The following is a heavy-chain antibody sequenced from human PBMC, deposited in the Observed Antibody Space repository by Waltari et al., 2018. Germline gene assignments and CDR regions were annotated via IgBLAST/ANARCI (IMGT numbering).Heavy chain of an antibody. Sequence: EVQLLESGGDLIAPGGSLRLACAASGFTFLHFAMTWVRQAPGKRLEWVSSISGSGGTSYYTDSVTGRFTVSRDNSDNTLYLQMNNLRADDTGIYYCAKDRGSGRIFFDSWGRGTLVVVSS. CDR2: ISGSGGTS. J-gene: IGHJ4*02. V-gene: IGHV3-23*01. D-gene: IGHD3-10*01. CDR3: AKDRGSGRIFFDS. CDR1: GFTFLHFA.